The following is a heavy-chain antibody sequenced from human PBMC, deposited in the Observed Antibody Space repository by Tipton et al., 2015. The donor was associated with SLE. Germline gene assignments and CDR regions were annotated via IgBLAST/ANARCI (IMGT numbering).Heavy chain of an antibody. Sequence: SLRLSCAASGFTFSSYWMSWVRQAPGKGLEWVANIKQDGSEKYYVDSVKGRFTISRENAKNSLYLQMNSLRAGDTAVYYCARGPYSSSSPPDYWGQGTLVTVSS. V-gene: IGHV3-7*01. CDR2: IKQDGSEK. CDR1: GFTFSSYW. CDR3: ARGPYSSSSPPDY. J-gene: IGHJ4*02. D-gene: IGHD6-6*01.